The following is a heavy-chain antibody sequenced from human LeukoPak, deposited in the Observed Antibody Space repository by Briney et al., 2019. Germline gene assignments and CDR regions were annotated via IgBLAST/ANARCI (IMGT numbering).Heavy chain of an antibody. D-gene: IGHD5-12*01. Sequence: SSETLSLTCTVSGGSISSSSYYWGWIRQAPGKGLEWIGSIYYSGRTYYNPSLKSRVTISVDTSKNQFSLRLSSVTAADTAFYYCARQVDSTYFNFWGQGTLVTVSS. J-gene: IGHJ4*02. V-gene: IGHV4-39*01. CDR2: IYYSGRT. CDR3: ARQVDSTYFNF. CDR1: GGSISSSSYY.